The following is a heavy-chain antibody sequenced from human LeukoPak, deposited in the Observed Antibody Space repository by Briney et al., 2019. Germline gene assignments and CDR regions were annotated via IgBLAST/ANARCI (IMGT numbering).Heavy chain of an antibody. CDR1: GFSFSNHY. Sequence: GGSLRLSRAASGFSFSNHYMRWIRQAPGKGLEWVANINEDGSNKWHLGSVKGRFTVSRDNAGNALYLQMNSLRVEDTAVYYCARERYSGYDLSYWGQGTLVSVSS. J-gene: IGHJ4*02. CDR3: ARERYSGYDLSY. V-gene: IGHV3-7*01. CDR2: INEDGSNK. D-gene: IGHD5-12*01.